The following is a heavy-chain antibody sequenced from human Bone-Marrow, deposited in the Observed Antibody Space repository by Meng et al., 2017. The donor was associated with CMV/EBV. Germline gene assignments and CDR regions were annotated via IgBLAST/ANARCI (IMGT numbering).Heavy chain of an antibody. CDR3: AREQLDPFYYYYGMDV. CDR2: ISSSSSTI. V-gene: IGHV3-48*04. J-gene: IGHJ6*02. CDR1: GFTFSSYS. D-gene: IGHD6-13*01. Sequence: GGSLRLSCAASGFTFSSYSMNWVRQAPGKGLEWVSYISSSSSTIYYADSVKGRFTISRDNAKNSLYLQMNSLRAEDTAVYYCAREQLDPFYYYYGMDVWGQGPTVTVSS.